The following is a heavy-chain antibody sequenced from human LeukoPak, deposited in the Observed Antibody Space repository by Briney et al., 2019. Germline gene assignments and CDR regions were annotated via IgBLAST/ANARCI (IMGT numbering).Heavy chain of an antibody. Sequence: SETLSLACTVSGGSIRSNYWSWIRQPPGXGLEWIGYIYHSGSTNYKPSLNSRVTISVDTSKNEFSLKLSSVTAADTAVYYCARVMGDGYKRAFDYWGQGTLVTVSS. D-gene: IGHD5-24*01. V-gene: IGHV4-59*01. CDR3: ARVMGDGYKRAFDY. J-gene: IGHJ4*02. CDR1: GGSIRSNY. CDR2: IYHSGST.